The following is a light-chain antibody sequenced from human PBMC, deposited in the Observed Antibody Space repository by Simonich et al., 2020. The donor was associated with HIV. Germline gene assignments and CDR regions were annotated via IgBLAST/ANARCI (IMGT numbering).Light chain of an antibody. CDR3: QQYNNWPSPFT. Sequence: EIVMTQSPSTLSVSPGERATLSSRVSQSVASNLACDQQKPGQPPRLLIYFASPRATGIPARFSGSGFGTEFTLTISSTQSEDFAVYYCQQYNNWPSPFTFGPGTKVDIK. CDR2: FAS. CDR1: QSVASN. J-gene: IGKJ3*01. V-gene: IGKV3-15*01.